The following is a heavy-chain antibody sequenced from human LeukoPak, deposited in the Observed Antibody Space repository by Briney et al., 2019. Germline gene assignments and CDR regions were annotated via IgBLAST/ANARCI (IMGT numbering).Heavy chain of an antibody. CDR1: GFTFTTYG. V-gene: IGHV3-30*02. Sequence: GGSLRLSCAASGFTFTTYGMHWVRQAPGKGLEWVAFIRFDGTNKYYADSVKGRFTISRGNSKNTVHLQMNSLTPEDTAVYYCAKDSAYYLYYFDYWGQGTLVTVSS. CDR2: IRFDGTNK. CDR3: AKDSAYYLYYFDY. D-gene: IGHD3-22*01. J-gene: IGHJ4*02.